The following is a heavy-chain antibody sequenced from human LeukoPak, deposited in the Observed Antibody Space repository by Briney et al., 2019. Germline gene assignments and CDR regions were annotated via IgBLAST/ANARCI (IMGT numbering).Heavy chain of an antibody. D-gene: IGHD6-13*01. CDR2: ITTFNDRT. Sequence: ASVKVSCKASGYIFTSYGITWVRQAPGQGLEWMGRITTFNDRTVLAEKFRGRVTLNTDTTTAYLTLRKLRSDDTAVYYCARSGSSSWSSLLDYWGQGSLVIVS. V-gene: IGHV1-18*04. CDR3: ARSGSSSWSSLLDY. CDR1: GYIFTSYG. J-gene: IGHJ4*02.